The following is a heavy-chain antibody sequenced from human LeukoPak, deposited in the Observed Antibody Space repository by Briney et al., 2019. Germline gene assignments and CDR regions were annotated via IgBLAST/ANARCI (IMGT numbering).Heavy chain of an antibody. Sequence: GGSLRVSCAASGFTFSDYYMSWIRQAPGKGVEWVSYISSSGSTIYYADSVKGRVTLSRDNAKNSLYLQMNSLRAKDTAVYYCARGGGVSRYSGSYDAFDTWGQGTMVTVSS. D-gene: IGHD1-26*01. CDR2: ISSSGSTI. CDR1: GFTFSDYY. J-gene: IGHJ3*02. V-gene: IGHV3-11*04. CDR3: ARGGGVSRYSGSYDAFDT.